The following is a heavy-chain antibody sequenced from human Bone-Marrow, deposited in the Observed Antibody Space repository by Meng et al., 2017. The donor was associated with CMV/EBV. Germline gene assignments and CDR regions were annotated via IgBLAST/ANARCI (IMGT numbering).Heavy chain of an antibody. CDR3: ARDLLVGVGSSTSLYYYYYGMAV. J-gene: IGHJ6*02. Sequence: GESLKISCAASGFTFSSYWMHWVRQAPGKGLVWVSRINSDGSSTSYADSVKGRFTISRDNAKNTLYLQMNSLRAEDTAVYYCARDLLVGVGSSTSLYYYYYGMAVWGQGTTVTVSS. D-gene: IGHD2-2*01. CDR2: INSDGSST. V-gene: IGHV3-74*01. CDR1: GFTFSSYW.